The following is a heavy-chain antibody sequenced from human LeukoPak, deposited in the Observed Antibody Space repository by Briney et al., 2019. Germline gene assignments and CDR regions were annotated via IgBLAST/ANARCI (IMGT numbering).Heavy chain of an antibody. V-gene: IGHV3-15*01. CDR2: IKSRNDGETT. D-gene: IGHD3-22*01. CDR1: GLIFSNAW. Sequence: PGGSLRLSCGAPGLIFSNAWMSWVRQAPGQGLEWVGRIKSRNDGETTDYAAPVKGRFIISRDDSKKTLYLQMNSLKIEDTAMYYCTAQGYYLWGQGILVTVSS. J-gene: IGHJ4*02. CDR3: TAQGYYL.